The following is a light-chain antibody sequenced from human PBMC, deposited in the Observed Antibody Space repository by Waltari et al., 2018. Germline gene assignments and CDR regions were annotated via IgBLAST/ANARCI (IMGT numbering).Light chain of an antibody. CDR3: SSYAGSNNFDV. CDR2: EVS. Sequence: HSALTQPPSPSGSPGQSVTISCTGTSSDLGAYNYVSWYQQHPGKAPKLMIYEVSKRPSGVPDRFSGSKSGNTASLTVSGLQAEDEADYYCSSYAGSNNFDVFGTGTKVTVL. V-gene: IGLV2-8*01. J-gene: IGLJ1*01. CDR1: SSDLGAYNY.